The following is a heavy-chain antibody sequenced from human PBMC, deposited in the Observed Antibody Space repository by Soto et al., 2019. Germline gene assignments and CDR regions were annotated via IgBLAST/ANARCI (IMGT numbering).Heavy chain of an antibody. CDR2: IFSSGST. D-gene: IGHD2-21*02. J-gene: IGHJ5*02. V-gene: IGHV4-4*07. Sequence: PSETLSLTCTVSGGSITDYSWVWIRQPAGKGLEWIGRIFSSGSTNYNPSLKGRITMSLDTSKNQSSLKLNSATATDTAVYFCARDQGAVVTADNWFDPWGQGILVTVSS. CDR1: GGSITDYS. CDR3: ARDQGAVVTADNWFDP.